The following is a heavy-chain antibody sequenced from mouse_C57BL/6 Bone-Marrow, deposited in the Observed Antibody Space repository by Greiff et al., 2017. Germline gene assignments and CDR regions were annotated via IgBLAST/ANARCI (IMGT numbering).Heavy chain of an antibody. CDR1: GFSLTSYG. Sequence: VKVVESGPGLVQPSQSLSITCTVSGFSLTSYGVHWVRQSPGKGLEWLGVIWSGGSTDYNAAFISRLSISKDNSKSQVFFKMNSLQADDTAIYYCARNYYSNYVYFDYWGQGTTLTVSS. J-gene: IGHJ2*01. D-gene: IGHD2-5*01. CDR3: ARNYYSNYVYFDY. V-gene: IGHV2-2*01. CDR2: IWSGGST.